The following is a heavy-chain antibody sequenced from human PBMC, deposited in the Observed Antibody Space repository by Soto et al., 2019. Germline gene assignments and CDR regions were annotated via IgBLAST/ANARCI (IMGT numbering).Heavy chain of an antibody. J-gene: IGHJ3*02. D-gene: IGHD5-12*01. CDR1: GYTFTSYY. V-gene: IGHV1-46*01. CDR2: INPSGGST. CDR3: ARVEMATIKGNAFDI. Sequence: QVQLVQSGAEVKKPGASVKVSCKASGYTFTSYYMYWVRQAPGQGLEWMGIINPSGGSTSYAQKFQGRVTMTRDTSTSTVYMELSSLSSEDTAVYYCARVEMATIKGNAFDIWGQGTMVTVSS.